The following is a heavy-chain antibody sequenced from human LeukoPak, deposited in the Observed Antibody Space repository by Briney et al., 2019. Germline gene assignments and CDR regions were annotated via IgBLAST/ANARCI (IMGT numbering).Heavy chain of an antibody. CDR2: IRSKTFGGTT. J-gene: IGHJ4*02. CDR3: TRYSGRTDY. V-gene: IGHV3-49*03. CDR1: GFTFGTYA. Sequence: GGSLRLSCTSSGFTFGTYAVSWFRQAPGKGLEWVAFIRSKTFGGTTEYATSVKGRFTISRDDSKSIAYLQMNSLKTEDTAVYYCTRYSGRTDYWGQGTLVSVSS. D-gene: IGHD5-18*01.